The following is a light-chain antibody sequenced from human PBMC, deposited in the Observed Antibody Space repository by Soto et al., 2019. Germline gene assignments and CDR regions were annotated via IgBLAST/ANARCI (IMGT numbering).Light chain of an antibody. Sequence: EIVMTQSPATLSVSPGERATLSCRASQSISSNLAWYQQRPGQAPRLLISGASTRATGVPARFSGSGYGTEFTLTISSLQSEDFAVYYCQQYDNWPPWTFGQGTKVEFK. J-gene: IGKJ1*01. CDR2: GAS. V-gene: IGKV3-15*01. CDR1: QSISSN. CDR3: QQYDNWPPWT.